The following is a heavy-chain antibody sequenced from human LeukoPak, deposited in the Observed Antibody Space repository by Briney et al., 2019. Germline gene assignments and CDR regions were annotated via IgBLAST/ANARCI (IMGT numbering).Heavy chain of an antibody. CDR1: GFTFSSYG. J-gene: IGHJ4*02. V-gene: IGHV3-33*01. Sequence: PGGSLRLSCAASGFTFSSYGMHWVRQVPGKGLEWVAVIWYDGSNKYYADSVKGRFTISRDNSKNTLYLQMNSLRAEDTAVYYCARADSSGWYRSWGQGTLVTVSS. D-gene: IGHD6-19*01. CDR3: ARADSSGWYRS. CDR2: IWYDGSNK.